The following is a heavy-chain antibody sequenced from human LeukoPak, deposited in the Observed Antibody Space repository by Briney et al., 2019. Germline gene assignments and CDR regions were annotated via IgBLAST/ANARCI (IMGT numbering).Heavy chain of an antibody. CDR2: INHSGST. D-gene: IGHD2-15*01. Sequence: PSETLSLTCAVYGGSFSGYYWSWIRQPPGKGLELIGEINHSGSTNYNPSLKSRVTISVDTSKNQFSLKLSSVTAADTAVYYCARDGYCSGGSCYRGLGWFDPWGQGTLVTVSS. V-gene: IGHV4-34*01. CDR1: GGSFSGYY. CDR3: ARDGYCSGGSCYRGLGWFDP. J-gene: IGHJ5*02.